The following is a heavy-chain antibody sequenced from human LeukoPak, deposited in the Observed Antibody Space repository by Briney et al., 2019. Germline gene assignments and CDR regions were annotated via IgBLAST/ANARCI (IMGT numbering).Heavy chain of an antibody. CDR2: IIPIFGTA. Sequence: GASVKVSCKASGGTFSSYAISWVRQDPGQGLEWMGGIIPIFGTANYAQKFQGRVTITADESTSTAYMELSSLRSEDTAVYYCARDVDTAMVTRYYYYGMDVWGQGTTVTVSS. CDR1: GGTFSSYA. J-gene: IGHJ6*02. CDR3: ARDVDTAMVTRYYYYGMDV. D-gene: IGHD5-18*01. V-gene: IGHV1-69*01.